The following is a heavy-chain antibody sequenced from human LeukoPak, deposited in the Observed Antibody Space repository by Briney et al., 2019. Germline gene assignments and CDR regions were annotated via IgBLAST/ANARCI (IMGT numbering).Heavy chain of an antibody. Sequence: GGSLRLSCAASEFTFSIYWMSWVRQAPGKGLEWVANIQENGNEKYYVDSVKGRFTISRDNAKNSLYLQMNSLRAEDTAVYYCARRGVDGALDYWGQGTLVTVSS. CDR3: ARRGVDGALDY. CDR2: IQENGNEK. J-gene: IGHJ4*02. D-gene: IGHD5-24*01. V-gene: IGHV3-7*01. CDR1: EFTFSIYW.